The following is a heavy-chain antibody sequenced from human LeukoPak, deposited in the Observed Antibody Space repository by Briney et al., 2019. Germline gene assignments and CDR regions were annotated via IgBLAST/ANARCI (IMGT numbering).Heavy chain of an antibody. V-gene: IGHV4-59*08. J-gene: IGHJ3*02. CDR2: IHYTGST. D-gene: IGHD1/OR15-1a*01. Sequence: PSETLSLTCTVSGGSISSYYWSWIRQPPVKGLEWIGYIHYTGSTKYNPSLKSRVTMSVDTYNNQFSLKLSSVTAADTAVYYCARHSGTTGGAFDIWGQGTMVTVSS. CDR3: ARHSGTTGGAFDI. CDR1: GGSISSYY.